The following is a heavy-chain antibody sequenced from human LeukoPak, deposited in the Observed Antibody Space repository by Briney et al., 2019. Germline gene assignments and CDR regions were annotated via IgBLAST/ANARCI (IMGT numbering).Heavy chain of an antibody. D-gene: IGHD2-2*01. CDR1: GYSFTSYW. CDR3: ARRVGAKSSTSCPPCRDWFDP. J-gene: IGHJ5*02. V-gene: IGHV5-51*01. Sequence: GESLQISCKGSGYSFTSYWIGWVRPMPGKGLEWMGIIYPGDSDTRYSPSFQGQVTISADKSISTAYLQWSSLKASDTAMYYCARRVGAKSSTSCPPCRDWFDPWGQGTLVTVSS. CDR2: IYPGDSDT.